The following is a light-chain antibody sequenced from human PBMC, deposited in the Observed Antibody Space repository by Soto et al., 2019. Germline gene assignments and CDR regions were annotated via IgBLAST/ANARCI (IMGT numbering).Light chain of an antibody. J-gene: IGKJ1*01. CDR1: QSISSISSY. Sequence: DIQMTQSPSSLSASVGDRVTITCRASQSISSISSYLNWYQQKPGKAPKLLIYAASSLQSGVPSRLSGSGSGTDFTLTISSLQPEDFATYYCQQSYSTPLAFGQGTKVEIK. CDR2: AAS. CDR3: QQSYSTPLA. V-gene: IGKV1-39*01.